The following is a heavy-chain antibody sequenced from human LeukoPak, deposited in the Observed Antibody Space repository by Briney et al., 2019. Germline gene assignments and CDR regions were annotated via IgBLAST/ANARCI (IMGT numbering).Heavy chain of an antibody. CDR3: ASWAWYGDYFVDY. V-gene: IGHV1-46*01. CDR1: GYTFTSYY. CDR2: INPSGGST. Sequence: ASVKVSCKPSGYTFTSYYMHWVRQAPGQGLEWMGIINPSGGSTSYAQKLQGRVTMTTDTSTSTAYMELRSLRSDDTAVYYCASWAWYGDYFVDYWGQGTLVTVSS. J-gene: IGHJ4*02. D-gene: IGHD4-17*01.